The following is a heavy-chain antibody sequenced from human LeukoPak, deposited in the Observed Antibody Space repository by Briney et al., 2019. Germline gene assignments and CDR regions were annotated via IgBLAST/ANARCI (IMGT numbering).Heavy chain of an antibody. CDR2: ISGSGGST. D-gene: IGHD6-19*01. J-gene: IGHJ3*02. V-gene: IGHV3-23*01. CDR3: AKGLGINLRRAGIRFDAFDI. CDR1: GFTFSSYA. Sequence: GGALRLSCAASGFTFSSYAMSWVHQAPGKVLEWVSAISGSGGSTYYADSVKGRFTISRDNSKNTLYLQMNSLRAEDTAVYYCAKGLGINLRRAGIRFDAFDIWGQGTMVTVSS.